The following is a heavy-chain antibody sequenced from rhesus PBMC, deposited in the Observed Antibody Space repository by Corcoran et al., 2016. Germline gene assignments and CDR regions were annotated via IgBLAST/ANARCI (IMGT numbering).Heavy chain of an antibody. CDR2: IDPSDAET. D-gene: IGHD5-24*01. V-gene: IGHV5-2*01. Sequence: EVQLVQSGAEVKRPGESLKLSCKPSGYSFTSYWISWVRQLPGKGLEWRGAIDPSDAETRYSPSVQGKVTSAADKSISRADLQWSSRKASDTATDYGAKGRRKYYFEYGGQGVLVTVSA. J-gene: IGHJ4*01. CDR1: GYSFTSYW. CDR3: AKGRRKYYFEY.